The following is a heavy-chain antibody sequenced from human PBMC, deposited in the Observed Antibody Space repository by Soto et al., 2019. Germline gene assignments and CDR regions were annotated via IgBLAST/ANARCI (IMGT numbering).Heavy chain of an antibody. J-gene: IGHJ4*02. D-gene: IGHD1-1*01. Sequence: QVQLQESGPGLVKPSQTLSLTRTVSGGSISSGGTGSYWTWIRQLPGKGLEWIGYIYYTGNTYYNPSLKSRPTTSIDTSENQFSLKLTSVTAADTAVYFCASGHDAYKVRYWGQGTLVTVSS. CDR3: ASGHDAYKVRY. CDR1: GGSISSGGTGSY. V-gene: IGHV4-31*03. CDR2: IYYTGNT.